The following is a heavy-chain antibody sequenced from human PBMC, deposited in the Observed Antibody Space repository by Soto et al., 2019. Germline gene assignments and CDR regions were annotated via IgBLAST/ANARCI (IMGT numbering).Heavy chain of an antibody. CDR1: GFTFSSYA. Sequence: EVQLLESGGGLVQPGGSLRLSCAASGFTFSSYAMSWVRQAPGKGLEWVSAISGSGGSTYYADSVKGRFTISRDNSKNTLYLQLNSLRAEDTAVYYCAKDLWELLAEPGYWGQGTLVTVSS. CDR3: AKDLWELLAEPGY. V-gene: IGHV3-23*01. J-gene: IGHJ4*02. CDR2: ISGSGGST. D-gene: IGHD1-26*01.